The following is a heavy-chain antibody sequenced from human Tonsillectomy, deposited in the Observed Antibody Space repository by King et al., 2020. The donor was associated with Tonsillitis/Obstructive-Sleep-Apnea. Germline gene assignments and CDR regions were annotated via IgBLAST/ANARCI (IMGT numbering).Heavy chain of an antibody. CDR3: ARDLAYSSSWYFNYYYYMDV. Sequence: DVQLVESGGGLVQPGGSLRLSCAASGFTFSSYWMHWVRQAPGKGLVWVSRINSDGSSTSYADSVKGRFTISRDNAKNTLYLQMNSLRAEDTAVYYCARDLAYSSSWYFNYYYYMDVWGKGTTVTVSS. J-gene: IGHJ6*03. V-gene: IGHV3-74*01. CDR2: INSDGSST. D-gene: IGHD6-13*01. CDR1: GFTFSSYW.